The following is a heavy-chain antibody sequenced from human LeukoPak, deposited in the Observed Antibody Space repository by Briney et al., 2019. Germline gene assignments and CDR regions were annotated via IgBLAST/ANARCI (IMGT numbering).Heavy chain of an antibody. V-gene: IGHV3-7*01. CDR1: GFAFSDFW. D-gene: IGHD2-15*01. CDR2: IRRDGNAR. J-gene: IGHJ4*02. Sequence: AGGSLRLSCAASGFAFSDFWMSWVRQAPGKGLEWVANIRRDGNARNYVPSVTGRFTISRDNAKNSLYLQMNSLTVEDTAVYYCATSHDSAGNDWGQGTLVTVSS. CDR3: ATSHDSAGND.